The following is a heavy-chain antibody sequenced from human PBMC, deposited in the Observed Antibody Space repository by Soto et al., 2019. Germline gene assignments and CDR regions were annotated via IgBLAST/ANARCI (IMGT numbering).Heavy chain of an antibody. CDR1: GFTFRNHA. CDR3: AKDRTVAARNFDY. CDR2: ISTSIDAT. Sequence: GGSLRLSCVASGFTFRNHAMTWVRQAPGKGLEWVSSISTSIDATYYADSVKGRFTISRDDSKNTLYLQMNSLRAEDSAVYYCAKDRTVAARNFDYWGQGTQVTVSS. J-gene: IGHJ4*02. V-gene: IGHV3-23*01. D-gene: IGHD6-6*01.